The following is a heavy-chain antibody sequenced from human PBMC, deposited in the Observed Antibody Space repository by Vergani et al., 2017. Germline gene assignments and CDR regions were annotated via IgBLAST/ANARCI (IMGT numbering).Heavy chain of an antibody. J-gene: IGHJ6*04. V-gene: IGHV3-11*01. CDR1: GFKVNDYY. CDR3: AGEVKMAV. CDR2: IGNTYSGPAI. Sequence: QVQLVESGGGLVKPGGSLRLSCVASGFKVNDYYVSWIRQAPGKGLEWVSYIGNTYSGPAIEYADFVEGRFTVSRDSARNSVFLMMNNLRVEDTAVYYCAGEVKMAVWGKGTTVTVSS. D-gene: IGHD2-21*01.